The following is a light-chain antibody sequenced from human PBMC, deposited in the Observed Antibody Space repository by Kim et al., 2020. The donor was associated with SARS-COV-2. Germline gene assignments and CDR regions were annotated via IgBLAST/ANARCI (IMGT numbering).Light chain of an antibody. V-gene: IGKV3-15*01. CDR1: QSVSST. Sequence: EIVMTHPPATLSLSPGERATLSCRASQSVSSTLAWYQQTPGQAPRLLIYAVSTRATGIPARFSGSGSGTEFTLTISSLQSEDFAVYYCQQYHNWPLTFGVGRTVDIK. CDR2: AVS. J-gene: IGKJ4*01. CDR3: QQYHNWPLT.